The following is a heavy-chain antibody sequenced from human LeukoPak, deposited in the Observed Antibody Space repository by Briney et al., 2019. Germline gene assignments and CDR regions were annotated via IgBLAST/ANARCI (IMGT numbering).Heavy chain of an antibody. CDR3: ARRKEIDY. Sequence: GGSLRLSCAASGFTFSSYSMNWVRQAPGKGLEWVSSISSSGSTIYYADSVRGRFTISRDNAKNPLYLQMNSLRAEDTAVYYCARRKEIDYWGQGTLVTVSS. V-gene: IGHV3-48*01. J-gene: IGHJ4*02. CDR1: GFTFSSYS. CDR2: ISSSGSTI.